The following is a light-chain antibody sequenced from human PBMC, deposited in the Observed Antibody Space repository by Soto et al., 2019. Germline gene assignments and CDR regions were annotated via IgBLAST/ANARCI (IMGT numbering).Light chain of an antibody. CDR1: SGSIASKY. CDR2: EDN. CDR3: QSYDNTVWV. J-gene: IGLJ3*02. Sequence: FMLTQPHSVSESPGKTVTISCTGSSGSIASKYVQWYQQRPGSAPTTVIYEDNRRPSGVPDRFSGSIDRSSNSASLTISGLKTEDEADYYCQSYDNTVWVFGGGTKLTVL. V-gene: IGLV6-57*02.